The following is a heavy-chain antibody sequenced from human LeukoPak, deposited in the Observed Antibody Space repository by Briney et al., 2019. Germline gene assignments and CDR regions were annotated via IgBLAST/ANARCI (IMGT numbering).Heavy chain of an antibody. Sequence: SQTLSLTCTVSGDSISSRRYYWAWLRQPPGRGLEWIGSISYGGSTYYNPSLKSRVTISVATSKNQFSLKLTSVTATDAAVYFCARRLAAAGGGNEYFQYWGQGTLVTVSS. CDR3: ARRLAAAGGGNEYFQY. J-gene: IGHJ1*01. CDR2: ISYGGST. D-gene: IGHD6-13*01. V-gene: IGHV4-39*01. CDR1: GDSISSRRYY.